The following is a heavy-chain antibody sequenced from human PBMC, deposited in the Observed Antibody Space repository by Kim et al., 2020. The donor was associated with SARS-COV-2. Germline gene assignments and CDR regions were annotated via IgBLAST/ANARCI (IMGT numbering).Heavy chain of an antibody. D-gene: IGHD1-26*01. Sequence: GGSLRLSCAASGFTFTSYDMHWVRQATGKGLEWVSGIGGAGDTYYPVSVKGRFTMSRENVRKSVYLQINSLRVEDTAVYFCAGGGLGMAAIDLWGQGTV. J-gene: IGHJ3*01. CDR1: GFTFTSYD. CDR2: IGGAGDT. CDR3: AGGGLGMAAIDL. V-gene: IGHV3-13*01.